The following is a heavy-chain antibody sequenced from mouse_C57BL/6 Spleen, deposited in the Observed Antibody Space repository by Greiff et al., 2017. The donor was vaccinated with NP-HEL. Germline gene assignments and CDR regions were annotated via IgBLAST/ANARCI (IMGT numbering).Heavy chain of an antibody. Sequence: EVMLVESGGGLVKPGGSLKLSCAASGFTFSSYAMSWVRQTPEKRLEWVATISDGGSYTYYPDNVKGRFTISRDNAKNNLYLQMSLLKSEDTAMFYGARLYDYAGTWFAYWGQGTLVTVSA. J-gene: IGHJ3*01. D-gene: IGHD2-4*01. CDR1: GFTFSSYA. V-gene: IGHV5-4*03. CDR2: ISDGGSYT. CDR3: ARLYDYAGTWFAY.